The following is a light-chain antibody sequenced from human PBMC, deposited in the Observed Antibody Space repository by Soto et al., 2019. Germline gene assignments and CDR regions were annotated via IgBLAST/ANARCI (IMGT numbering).Light chain of an antibody. CDR2: AAS. Sequence: DLQMTQSPSTQSDSVVDSDTITCRASQSIRSWLAWYQQKPGKAPKLLIYAASTLQSGVPSRFSGSGSGTEFTLTISSLQPEDFATYYCQHSNSYPETFGQGTKVDIK. V-gene: IGKV1-5*03. CDR1: QSIRSW. CDR3: QHSNSYPET. J-gene: IGKJ1*01.